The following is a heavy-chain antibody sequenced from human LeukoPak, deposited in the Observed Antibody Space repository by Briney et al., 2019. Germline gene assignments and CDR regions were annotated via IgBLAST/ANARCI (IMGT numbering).Heavy chain of an antibody. V-gene: IGHV1-18*01. CDR1: GYTFTSHG. Sequence: GASVKVSCKASGYTFTSHGISWVRQAPGQGLEWMGWISAYNGNTNYAQKLQGRVTMTTDTSTSTAYMELRSLRSDDTAVYYCARDGSYIGGVIVSGDYWGQGTLVTVSS. CDR3: ARDGSYIGGVIVSGDY. D-gene: IGHD3-16*02. CDR2: ISAYNGNT. J-gene: IGHJ4*02.